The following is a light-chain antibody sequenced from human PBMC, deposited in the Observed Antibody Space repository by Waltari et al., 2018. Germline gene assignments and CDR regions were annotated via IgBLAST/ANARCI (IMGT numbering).Light chain of an antibody. J-gene: IGKJ1*01. CDR2: GAS. CDR1: QSAGRS. CDR3: QHYVSLPVT. Sequence: EIVLTQSPGTLYVSPGERATLSCRASQSAGRSLAWYQQKPGQAPRLLIYGASSRATGIPDRFSGGGSGTDFSLTISRLEPEDFAAYHCQHYVSLPVTFGQGTKVEIK. V-gene: IGKV3-20*01.